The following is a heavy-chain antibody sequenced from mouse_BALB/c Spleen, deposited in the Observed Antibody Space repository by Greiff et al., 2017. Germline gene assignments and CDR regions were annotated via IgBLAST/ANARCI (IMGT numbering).Heavy chain of an antibody. J-gene: IGHJ4*01. CDR1: GFSLTSYG. CDR3: ARGYDGSLYAMDY. V-gene: IGHV2-9*02. Sequence: VQLVESGPGLVAPSQSLSITCTVSGFSLTSYGVHWVRQPPGKGLEWLGVIWAGGSTNYNSALMSRLSISKDNSKSQVFLKMNSLQTDDTAMYYCARGYDGSLYAMDYWGQGTSVTVSS. D-gene: IGHD2-3*01. CDR2: IWAGGST.